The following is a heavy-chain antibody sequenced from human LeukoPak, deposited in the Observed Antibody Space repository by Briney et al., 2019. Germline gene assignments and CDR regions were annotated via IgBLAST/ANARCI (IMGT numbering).Heavy chain of an antibody. CDR2: IDKKDKGYATAT. D-gene: IGHD1-26*01. J-gene: IGHJ5*02. Sequence: GDSLRLSCAASGFTFSGYAIHWVRQASGNELEWVGQIDKKDKGYATATAYAASVKGRFTISRDDSINTAYLQMKSLKTEDTALYYCTRDSGTYNWFDPWGQGTLVTVSS. CDR1: GFTFSGYA. CDR3: TRDSGTYNWFDP. V-gene: IGHV3-73*01.